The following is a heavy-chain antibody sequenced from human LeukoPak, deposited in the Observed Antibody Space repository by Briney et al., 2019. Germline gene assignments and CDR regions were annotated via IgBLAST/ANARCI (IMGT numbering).Heavy chain of an antibody. Sequence: ASVKVSCKASGYTFTSYYMHWVRQAPGQGLEWMGIINPSSGKINYAQKFQGRVTITRDTSASTAYMELSSLRSEDTAVYYCARGPDRYSYGLIDYWGQGTLVTVSS. CDR3: ARGPDRYSYGLIDY. D-gene: IGHD5-18*01. V-gene: IGHV1-46*01. J-gene: IGHJ4*02. CDR1: GYTFTSYY. CDR2: INPSSGKI.